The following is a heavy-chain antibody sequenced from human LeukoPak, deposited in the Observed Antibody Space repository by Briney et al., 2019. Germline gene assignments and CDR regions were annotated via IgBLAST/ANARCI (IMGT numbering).Heavy chain of an antibody. CDR3: ARDDLDDSSGYYRFDY. J-gene: IGHJ4*02. Sequence: ASVKVSCKASGYTFTGYYVHWVRQAPGQGLEWMGWINPNSGGTNYAQKFQGRVTMTRDTSISTAYMELSRLRSDDAAVYYCARDDLDDSSGYYRFDYWGQGTLVTVSS. CDR1: GYTFTGYY. D-gene: IGHD3-22*01. V-gene: IGHV1-2*02. CDR2: INPNSGGT.